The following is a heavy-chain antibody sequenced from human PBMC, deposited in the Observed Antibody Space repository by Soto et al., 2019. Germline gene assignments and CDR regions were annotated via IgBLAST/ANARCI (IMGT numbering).Heavy chain of an antibody. Sequence: PGGPLRNYCSSSGFTFSSQSMNWVRPSPGQGLEYVSAISSNGGSTYYADTVKGRFTISRDNSKNTLYLQMSSLRAEDTAVYYCVKDRNSGSYPNHDAFDIWGQGTMVTVSS. CDR3: VKDRNSGSYPNHDAFDI. J-gene: IGHJ3*02. CDR2: ISSNGGST. CDR1: GFTFSSQS. V-gene: IGHV3-64D*06. D-gene: IGHD1-26*01.